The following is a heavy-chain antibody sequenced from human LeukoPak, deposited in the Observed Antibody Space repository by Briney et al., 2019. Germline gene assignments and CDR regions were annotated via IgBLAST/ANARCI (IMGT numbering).Heavy chain of an antibody. V-gene: IGHV1-2*02. CDR1: GYTFTGYY. D-gene: IGHD7-27*01. CDR2: INPNSGGT. Sequence: ASVKVSCKASGYTFTGYYMHWVRQAPGQGLEWMGWINPNSGGTNYAQKFQGRVTMTRDTSISTAYMELGRLRSDDTAVYYCARVWGSWDYFDYWGQGTLVTVSS. CDR3: ARVWGSWDYFDY. J-gene: IGHJ4*02.